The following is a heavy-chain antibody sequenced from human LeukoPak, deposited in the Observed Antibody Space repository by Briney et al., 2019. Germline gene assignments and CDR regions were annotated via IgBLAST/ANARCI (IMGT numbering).Heavy chain of an antibody. CDR3: ATIKVRANNYDTDGFEY. CDR2: ISYDGSNK. V-gene: IGHV3-30*03. Sequence: GRSLRHSCAASGFTFSSYGMHWVRQAPGKGLEWVAVISYDGSNKYFADSVKGRFTISRDNSKNTLYLQMNSLRAEDTAVYYCATIKVRANNYDTDGFEYWGQGTLVTVSS. J-gene: IGHJ4*02. D-gene: IGHD3-10*01. CDR1: GFTFSSYG.